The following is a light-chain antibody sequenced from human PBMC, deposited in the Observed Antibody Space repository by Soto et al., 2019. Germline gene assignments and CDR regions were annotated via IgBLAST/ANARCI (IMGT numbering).Light chain of an antibody. CDR3: LQHNSLPFT. V-gene: IGKV1-17*01. CDR2: ASS. J-gene: IGKJ3*01. CDR1: QDIGDD. Sequence: DIQMTQSPSSLSASVGDRVTITCRASQDIGDDLDWFQQKPGKAPKRLIYASSVLQSGAPARFSGSGSGTEFALTISILYPEDFATYYCLQHNSLPFTFGPGTKVDVK.